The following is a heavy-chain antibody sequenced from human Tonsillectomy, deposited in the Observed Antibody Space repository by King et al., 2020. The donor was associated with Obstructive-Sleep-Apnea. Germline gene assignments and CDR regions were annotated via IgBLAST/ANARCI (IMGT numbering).Heavy chain of an antibody. Sequence: QLVQSGAEVKKPGASMKVSCKASGYTFTSYDINWVGQATGQGLEWMGWMNPNSGDTVYTQKFQGRVTMTRNISIDTAYVELSSLKSEDTAVYFCARGRLVFYAMDVWGQGTTVTVSS. CDR3: ARGRLVFYAMDV. V-gene: IGHV1-8*01. CDR2: MNPNSGDT. D-gene: IGHD5/OR15-5a*01. J-gene: IGHJ6*02. CDR1: GYTFTSYD.